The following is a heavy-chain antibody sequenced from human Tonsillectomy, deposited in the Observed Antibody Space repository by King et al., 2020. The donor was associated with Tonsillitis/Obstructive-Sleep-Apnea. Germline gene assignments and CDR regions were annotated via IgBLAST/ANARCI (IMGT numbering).Heavy chain of an antibody. J-gene: IGHJ3*02. D-gene: IGHD3-3*01. CDR3: AREITTDAFDI. CDR1: GGSLSGYY. CDR2: IDHSGST. Sequence: VQLQQWGAGLLRPSETLSLTCAVYGGSLSGYYWSWIRQPPGKGLEWIGEIDHSGSTNYNPSLKSRLTISADTSKTQFSLKLSSVTAADTAVYYCAREITTDAFDIWGLGTMVTVSS. V-gene: IGHV4-34*01.